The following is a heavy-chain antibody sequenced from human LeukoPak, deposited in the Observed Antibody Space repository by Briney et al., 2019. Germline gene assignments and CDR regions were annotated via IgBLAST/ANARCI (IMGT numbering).Heavy chain of an antibody. Sequence: PSGTLSLTCAVSGGSINSSNWWSWVRQPPGKGLEWIGEINHSGSTNYNPSLKSRVTISVDTSKNQFSLKLSSVTAADTAVYYCASPKDGYRGPLDYWGQGTLVTVSS. V-gene: IGHV4-4*02. CDR1: GGSINSSNW. CDR2: INHSGST. D-gene: IGHD5-24*01. J-gene: IGHJ4*02. CDR3: ASPKDGYRGPLDY.